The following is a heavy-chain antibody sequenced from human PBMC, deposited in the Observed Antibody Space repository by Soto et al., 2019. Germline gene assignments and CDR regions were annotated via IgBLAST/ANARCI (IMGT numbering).Heavy chain of an antibody. V-gene: IGHV3-23*01. J-gene: IGHJ4*02. D-gene: IGHD6-13*01. CDR1: GFTFSSYA. Sequence: SGGSLRLSCAASGFTFSSYAMSWVRQAPGKGLEWVSAISGSGGSTYYADSVKGRFTISRDNSKNTLYLQMNSLRAEDTAVYYCAKLESSSHTAGYYFDYWGQGTLVTVSS. CDR2: ISGSGGST. CDR3: AKLESSSHTAGYYFDY.